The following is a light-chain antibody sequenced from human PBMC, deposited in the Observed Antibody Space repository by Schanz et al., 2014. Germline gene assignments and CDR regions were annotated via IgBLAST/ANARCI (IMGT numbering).Light chain of an antibody. CDR1: QSVSSN. CDR2: GAS. CDR3: LQYYGTRT. Sequence: EIVMTQSPATLSVSPGERATLSCRASQSVSSNLAWYQQKPGQAPRLLIYGASTRATGIPARFSGSGSGTEFTLTISSLQSEDVAVYYCLQYYGTRTFGPGTRVDIK. V-gene: IGKV3-15*01. J-gene: IGKJ3*01.